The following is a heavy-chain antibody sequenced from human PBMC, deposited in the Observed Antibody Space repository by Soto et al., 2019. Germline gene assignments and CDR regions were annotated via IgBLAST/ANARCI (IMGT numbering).Heavy chain of an antibody. CDR1: GFTFSNAW. D-gene: IGHD3-9*01. CDR3: TTDLSGYYNDYFDY. V-gene: IGHV3-15*07. CDR2: IKSKTDGGTT. Sequence: PGGSLRLSCAASGFTFSNAWMNWVRQAPGKGLEWVGRIKSKTDGGTTDYAAPVKGRFTISRDDSKNTLYLQMNSLKTEDTAVYYCTTDLSGYYNDYFDYWGQGTLVTVSS. J-gene: IGHJ4*02.